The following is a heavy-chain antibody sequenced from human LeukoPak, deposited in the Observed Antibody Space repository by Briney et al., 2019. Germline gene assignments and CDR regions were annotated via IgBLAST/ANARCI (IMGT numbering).Heavy chain of an antibody. Sequence: PGRSLRLSCAASGFTFSSYGMHWVSQAPGKGLEWVAVISYDGSNKYYADSVKGRFTISRDNSKNTLYLQMNSLRAEDTAVYYCAKELYPYYYYYGMDVWGQGTTFTVSS. J-gene: IGHJ6*02. D-gene: IGHD2-2*02. V-gene: IGHV3-30*18. CDR1: GFTFSSYG. CDR2: ISYDGSNK. CDR3: AKELYPYYYYYGMDV.